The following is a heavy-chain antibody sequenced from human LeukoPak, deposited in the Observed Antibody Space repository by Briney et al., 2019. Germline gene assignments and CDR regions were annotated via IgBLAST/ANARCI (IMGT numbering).Heavy chain of an antibody. CDR1: RFTSSGYA. CDR3: ARTGQCDY. J-gene: IGHJ4*02. CDR2: ISGSGGGT. Sequence: PGRSLGLSRAACRFTSSGYAMSCVRQAPGKGLEWVSTISGSGGGTYYADSVKGRFTISRDNSKNTLYLQMNSLRAEDTAIYYGARTGQCDYWGQGTLVTVSS. D-gene: IGHD4-11*01. V-gene: IGHV3-23*01.